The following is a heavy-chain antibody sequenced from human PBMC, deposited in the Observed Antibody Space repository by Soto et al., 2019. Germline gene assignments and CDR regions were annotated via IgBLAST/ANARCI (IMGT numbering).Heavy chain of an antibody. V-gene: IGHV3-21*01. CDR1: GFTFSSYS. J-gene: IGHJ6*03. CDR2: ICSSICYI. Sequence: GGSLRLSCAASGFTFSSYSMNWVRQAPGKGLEWVSSICSSICYIYYADSVKGRFTISRDNAKNSLYLRMNSLRAEDTAVYYCARAVSKAKYCSSTSCPYYYYYMDVWGKGTTVTVSS. D-gene: IGHD2-2*01. CDR3: ARAVSKAKYCSSTSCPYYYYYMDV.